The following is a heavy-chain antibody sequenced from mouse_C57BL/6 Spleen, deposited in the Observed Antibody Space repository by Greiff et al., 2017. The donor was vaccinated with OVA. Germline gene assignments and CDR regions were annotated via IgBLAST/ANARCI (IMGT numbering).Heavy chain of an antibody. Sequence: EVQLQQSGPELVKPGASVKISCKASGYSFTGYYMNWVKQSPEKSLEWIGKINPSTGGTTYNQKFKAKATLTVDKSSSTAYMQLKSLTSEDSAVYYCARRRVDGYFLYFDYWGQGTTLTVSS. CDR3: ARRRVDGYFLYFDY. V-gene: IGHV1-42*01. CDR1: GYSFTGYY. D-gene: IGHD2-3*01. CDR2: INPSTGGT. J-gene: IGHJ2*01.